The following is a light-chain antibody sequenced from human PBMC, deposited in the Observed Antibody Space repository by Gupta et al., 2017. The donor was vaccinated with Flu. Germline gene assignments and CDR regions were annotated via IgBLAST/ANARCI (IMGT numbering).Light chain of an antibody. Sequence: QSALTQPASVSGSPGQSHTISCPGTSSDVGGYNYVSWYQQHPGKAPKLMIYEVSNRPSGVSNRFSGSKSGNTASLTISGLQAEDEADYYCSSYTSSSTRVFGGGTKLTVL. CDR1: SSDVGGYNY. J-gene: IGLJ2*01. V-gene: IGLV2-14*01. CDR2: EVS. CDR3: SSYTSSSTRV.